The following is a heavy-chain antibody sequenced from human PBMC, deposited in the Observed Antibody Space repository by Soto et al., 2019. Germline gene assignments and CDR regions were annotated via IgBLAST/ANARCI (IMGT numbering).Heavy chain of an antibody. CDR2: VLHSGST. CDR3: ARRVYYDVLTAWYFDY. V-gene: IGHV4-34*02. Sequence: QVQLQQWGAGLLKPSETLSLTCTVYGGSFSGHHWSWIRQPPGKGLEWIGEVLHSGSTNYNPSLKSRFPMSVDTSETQFSLKLTSVTAADTAMYYCARRVYYDVLTAWYFDYWAQGTLVTVSS. CDR1: GGSFSGHH. D-gene: IGHD3-9*01. J-gene: IGHJ4*02.